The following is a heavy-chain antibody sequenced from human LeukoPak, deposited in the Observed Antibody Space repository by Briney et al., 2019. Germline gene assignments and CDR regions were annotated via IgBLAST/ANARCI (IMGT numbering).Heavy chain of an antibody. CDR1: GFTFDDYG. D-gene: IGHD3-16*01. CDR3: ASGGARGAFDI. J-gene: IGHJ3*02. Sequence: PGGSLRLSCAASGFTFDDYGMSWVRQAPGKGPEWVSGINWNGGSTGYADSVKGRFTIPRDNAKNSLYLQMNSLRAEDTALYYCASGGARGAFDIWGQGTMVTVSS. CDR2: INWNGGST. V-gene: IGHV3-20*04.